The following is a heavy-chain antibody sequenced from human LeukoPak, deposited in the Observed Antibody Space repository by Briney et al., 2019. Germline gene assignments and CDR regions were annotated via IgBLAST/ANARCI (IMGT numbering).Heavy chain of an antibody. Sequence: GGSLRLSCAASGFTFTSFPMSGVRQAPGKGMEWVSTISDDGTDTYYADSVKGRFSISRDTSKNTLSLQMNSLRAEDTAEYYCAKGRLSGTSYYDHWGQGTLVTVAS. CDR2: ISDDGTDT. CDR1: GFTFTSFP. D-gene: IGHD1-26*01. J-gene: IGHJ4*02. CDR3: AKGRLSGTSYYDH. V-gene: IGHV3-23*01.